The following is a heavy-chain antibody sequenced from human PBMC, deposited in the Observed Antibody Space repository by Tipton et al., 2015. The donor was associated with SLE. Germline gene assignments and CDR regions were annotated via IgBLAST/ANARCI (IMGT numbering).Heavy chain of an antibody. Sequence: TLSLTCKVSGGSISSHYWNWIRQSPGKGLEWIGNIYYSGSTNYNPSLKSRVTISIETSKNQFYLNLTSVTAADTAVYYCVRDGGSLWFNSRGQGALVAVSS. J-gene: IGHJ5*01. V-gene: IGHV4-59*11. CDR1: GGSISSHY. CDR3: VRDGGSLWFNS. CDR2: IYYSGST. D-gene: IGHD3-16*01.